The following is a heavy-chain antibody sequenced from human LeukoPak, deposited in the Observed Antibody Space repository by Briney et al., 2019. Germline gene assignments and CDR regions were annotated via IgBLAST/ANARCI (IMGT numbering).Heavy chain of an antibody. CDR1: GGSVRSGSYY. J-gene: IGHJ5*02. CDR2: IYYSGRT. CDR3: ARGFSHYYGSGPNWFDP. V-gene: IGHV4-61*01. D-gene: IGHD3-10*01. Sequence: PSETLSLTCSVSGGSVRSGSYYWIWIRQPPGKGLEWLGYIYYSGRTSYNPSLQSRVTISVDTSKNQFSLKLTSVTAADTAVYYCARGFSHYYGSGPNWFDPWGQGSLVTVSS.